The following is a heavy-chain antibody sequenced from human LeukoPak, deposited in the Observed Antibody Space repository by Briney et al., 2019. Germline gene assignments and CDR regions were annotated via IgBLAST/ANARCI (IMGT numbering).Heavy chain of an antibody. J-gene: IGHJ3*02. CDR2: INPNSGGT. V-gene: IGHV1-2*02. CDR1: GYTFTGYY. CDR3: ASGFMGYDRSGYYDDAFDI. D-gene: IGHD3-22*01. Sequence: RASVKVSCKASGYTFTGYYMHWVRQAPGQGLEWMGWINPNSGGTNYAQKFQGRVAMTRDTSISTAYMELSRLRSDDTAVYFCASGFMGYDRSGYYDDAFDIWGQGTMVTVSS.